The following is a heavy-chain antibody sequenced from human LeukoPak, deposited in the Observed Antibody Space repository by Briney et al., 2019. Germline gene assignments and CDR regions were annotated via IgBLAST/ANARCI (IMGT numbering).Heavy chain of an antibody. CDR1: GFNLNSYW. J-gene: IGHJ2*01. CDR3: ARDFSDFDL. CDR2: IEIDGMSI. V-gene: IGHV3-74*03. Sequence: GGFLRLSCVASGFNLNSYWMHWVRQAPGKGLVWVARIEIDGMSIKYTDSVKGRFTISRDNAKNTLYLQMSSLRAEHTAVYYWARDFSDFDLWGRGTLVTVSS.